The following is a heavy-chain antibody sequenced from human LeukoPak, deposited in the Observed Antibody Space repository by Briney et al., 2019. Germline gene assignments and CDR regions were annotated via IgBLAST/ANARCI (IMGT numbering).Heavy chain of an antibody. Sequence: GGSLRLSCAASGFTFSSYEMNWVRQAPGKGLEWVSYISSSGSTIYYADSVKGRFTISRDNAKNSLYLQMNSLRTEDTAVYYCARVGSYHDILTGQNWFDPWGQGTLVTVSS. CDR1: GFTFSSYE. CDR3: ARVGSYHDILTGQNWFDP. D-gene: IGHD3-9*01. V-gene: IGHV3-48*03. J-gene: IGHJ5*02. CDR2: ISSSGSTI.